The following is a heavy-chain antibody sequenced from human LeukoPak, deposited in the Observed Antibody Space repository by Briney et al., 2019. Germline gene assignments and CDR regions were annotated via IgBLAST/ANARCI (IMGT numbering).Heavy chain of an antibody. Sequence: GGSLRLSCAAFGFTFSRYSMNWVRQAPGKGLEWVSSISISSNYIYYADSVKGRFTISRDNAKNSLYLQVNSLRAEDTAVYYCARGSRLGVVERGAFDIWGQGTMVTVSS. CDR2: ISISSNYI. CDR1: GFTFSRYS. J-gene: IGHJ3*02. CDR3: ARGSRLGVVERGAFDI. D-gene: IGHD3-3*01. V-gene: IGHV3-21*01.